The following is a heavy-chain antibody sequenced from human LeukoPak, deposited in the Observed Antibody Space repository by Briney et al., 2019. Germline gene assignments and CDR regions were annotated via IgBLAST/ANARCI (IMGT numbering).Heavy chain of an antibody. Sequence: GGSLRLSCAASGFTFSTYAMHWVRQPPGKGLEWVAVISYDGSNKYYADSVKGRFTISRDNSKNTLYLQVNSLGAEDTAVYYCARDHNYAFDNWGQGTLVSVSS. CDR3: ARDHNYAFDN. CDR1: GFTFSTYA. D-gene: IGHD1-1*01. J-gene: IGHJ4*02. CDR2: ISYDGSNK. V-gene: IGHV3-30*01.